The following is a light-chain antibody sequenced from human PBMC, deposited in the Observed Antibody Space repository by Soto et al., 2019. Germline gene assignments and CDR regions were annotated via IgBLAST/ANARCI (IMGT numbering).Light chain of an antibody. CDR1: TGAVTSGFY. Sequence: QTVVTQEPSLTGSPGGTVTLTCASSTGAVTSGFYPNWFQQKPGQAPRSLIYSTTNKYSWTPARFSGSLLGGKAALTLSGVQPEDEADYYCLLYSNSALVFGGGTQLTVL. V-gene: IGLV7-43*01. J-gene: IGLJ2*01. CDR3: LLYSNSALV. CDR2: STT.